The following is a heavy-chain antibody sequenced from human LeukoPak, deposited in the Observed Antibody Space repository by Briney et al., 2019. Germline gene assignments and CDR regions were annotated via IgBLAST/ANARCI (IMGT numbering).Heavy chain of an antibody. CDR2: ISSSSSYI. J-gene: IGHJ4*02. Sequence: GGSLRLSCAASGFTVSSNYMSWVRQAPGKGLEWVSSISSSSSYIYYADSVKGRFTISRDNAKNSLYLQMNSLRAEDTAVYYCARGSSGTDYWGQGTLVTVSS. V-gene: IGHV3-21*01. CDR3: ARGSSGTDY. D-gene: IGHD3-22*01. CDR1: GFTVSSNY.